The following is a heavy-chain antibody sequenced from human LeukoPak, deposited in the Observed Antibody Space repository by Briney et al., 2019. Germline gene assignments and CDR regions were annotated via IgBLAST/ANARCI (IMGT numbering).Heavy chain of an antibody. CDR3: ARAHSYGGQASFDY. Sequence: ASVKVSCKASGGTFSSYAISWVRQAPGQGVEWMGRIIPILGIANYAQKFQGRVTVTADKSTSTAYMELSSLRSEDTAVYYCARAHSYGGQASFDYWGQGTLVTVSS. D-gene: IGHD5-18*01. CDR1: GGTFSSYA. CDR2: IIPILGIA. J-gene: IGHJ4*02. V-gene: IGHV1-69*04.